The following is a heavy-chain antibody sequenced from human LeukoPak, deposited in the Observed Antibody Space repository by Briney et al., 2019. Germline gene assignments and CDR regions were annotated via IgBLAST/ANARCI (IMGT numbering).Heavy chain of an antibody. V-gene: IGHV3-23*01. D-gene: IGHD1-1*01. CDR3: TKDMGTGGTIGAFDI. CDR1: GFTFSSYG. Sequence: GGSLRLSCAASGFTFSSYGMSWVRQAPGKGLEWVSGTSGSGDTTYYADFVKGRFTIFRDHSKNTLYLQMNSLRVEETAMYYWTKDMGTGGTIGAFDIWGQGTMVTVSS. CDR2: TSGSGDTT. J-gene: IGHJ3*02.